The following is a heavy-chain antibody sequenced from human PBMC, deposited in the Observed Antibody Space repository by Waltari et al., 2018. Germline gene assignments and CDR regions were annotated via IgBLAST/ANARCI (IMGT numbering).Heavy chain of an antibody. Sequence: QVQLVQSGAEVKKPGASVKVSCKASGYTFTGYYMHWVRQAPGQGLEWMGWINPNSGGTNYAQKFQGWVTMTRDTSISTAYMELSRLRSDDTAVYYCARGTGDVGATTDLDYWGQGTLVTVSS. V-gene: IGHV1-2*04. CDR1: GYTFTGYY. CDR2: INPNSGGT. D-gene: IGHD1-26*01. J-gene: IGHJ4*02. CDR3: ARGTGDVGATTDLDY.